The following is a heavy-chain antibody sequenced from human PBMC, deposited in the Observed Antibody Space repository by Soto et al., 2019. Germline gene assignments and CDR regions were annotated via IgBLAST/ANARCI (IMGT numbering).Heavy chain of an antibody. Sequence: PGGSLRLSCAASGFTSSSYAMHWVRQAPGKGLEWVAVISYDGSNKYYADSVKGRFTISRDNSKNTLYLQMNSLRAEDTAVYYCARDPGYSYGYGPDYWGQGTLVTVSS. J-gene: IGHJ4*02. CDR3: ARDPGYSYGYGPDY. CDR2: ISYDGSNK. V-gene: IGHV3-30-3*01. CDR1: GFTSSSYA. D-gene: IGHD5-18*01.